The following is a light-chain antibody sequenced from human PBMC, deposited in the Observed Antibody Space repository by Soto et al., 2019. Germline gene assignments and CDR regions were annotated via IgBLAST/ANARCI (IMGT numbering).Light chain of an antibody. J-gene: IGKJ3*01. V-gene: IGKV3-11*01. CDR1: QSVDNY. CDR2: DVS. Sequence: EIVLTQSPAILSLSPGERATLSCRASQSVDNYLAWYQQKPGQAPRLLIYDVSNRATGTPARFSGSGSGTDFTLSISSLEPEDFAVYYCQQRSNRPRFTFGPGTKVDIK. CDR3: QQRSNRPRFT.